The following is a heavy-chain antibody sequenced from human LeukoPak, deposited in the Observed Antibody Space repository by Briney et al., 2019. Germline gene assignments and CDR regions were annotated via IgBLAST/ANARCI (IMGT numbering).Heavy chain of an antibody. D-gene: IGHD3-9*01. CDR2: IYYSGST. CDR1: GGSLSSSSYY. V-gene: IGHV4-61*01. J-gene: IGHJ4*02. Sequence: SETLSLTCTVSGGSLSSSSYYWSWIRQPPGKGLEWIGYIYYSGSTNYNPSLKSRVTISVDTSKNQFSLKLSSVTAADTAVYYCARAPPHYDILTGYSPAEFDYWGQGTLVTVSS. CDR3: ARAPPHYDILTGYSPAEFDY.